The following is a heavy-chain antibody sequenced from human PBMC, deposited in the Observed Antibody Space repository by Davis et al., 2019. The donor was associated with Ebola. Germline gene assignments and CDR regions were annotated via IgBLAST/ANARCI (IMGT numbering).Heavy chain of an antibody. CDR2: ISSSSSYI. J-gene: IGHJ6*02. D-gene: IGHD3-3*01. Sequence: GGSLRLSCAASGFTFSSYSMNWVRQAPGKGLEWVSSISSSSSYIYYADSVKGRFTISRDNAKNSLYLQMNSLRAEDTAVYYCARIEKTYYDFWSGYYIDYYGMDVWGQGTTVTVS. V-gene: IGHV3-21*01. CDR1: GFTFSSYS. CDR3: ARIEKTYYDFWSGYYIDYYGMDV.